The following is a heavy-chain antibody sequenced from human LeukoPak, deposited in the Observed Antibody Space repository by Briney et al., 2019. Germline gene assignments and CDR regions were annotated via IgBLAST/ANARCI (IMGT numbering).Heavy chain of an antibody. CDR1: GFTVSSNY. CDR2: IYSGGST. V-gene: IGHV3-66*01. Sequence: GGSLRLSCAASGFTVSSNYMSWVRQAPGKGLEWVSVIYSGGSTYYADSVKGRFTISRDNSKNTLYLQMNSLRAEDTAVYYCASRMAAAGTGAFDIWGQGTMVTVSS. D-gene: IGHD6-13*01. CDR3: ASRMAAAGTGAFDI. J-gene: IGHJ3*02.